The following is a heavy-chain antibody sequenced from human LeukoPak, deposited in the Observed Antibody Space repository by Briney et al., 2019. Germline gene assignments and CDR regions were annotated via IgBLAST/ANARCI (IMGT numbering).Heavy chain of an antibody. CDR3: ARYCGGGSCFDH. D-gene: IGHD2-15*01. CDR1: GFPFSNRW. CDR2: IKADGSEK. J-gene: IGHJ4*02. V-gene: IGHV3-7*04. Sequence: GGSLRLSCAASGFPFSNRWMSWVRQAPGKGLEWVANIKADGSEKYYVDSVKGRFTVSRDNAKNSLYLQMNSLRAEDTGLYYCARYCGGGSCFDHWGRGTLVTVSS.